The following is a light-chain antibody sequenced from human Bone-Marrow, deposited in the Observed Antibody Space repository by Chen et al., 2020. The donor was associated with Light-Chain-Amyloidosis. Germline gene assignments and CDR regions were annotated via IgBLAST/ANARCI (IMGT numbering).Light chain of an antibody. CDR1: SSDVGGYDY. J-gene: IGLJ3*02. CDR2: DVS. Sequence: QSALTQPRSVSGSPGQSVAISCTGTSSDVGGYDYVSWYQQHPGKAPKFMIYDVSKRPSGVPDRFSGSKSGNTASLTISGLQAEDEADYCCCSYAGSYTWVFGGGTKLTVL. V-gene: IGLV2-11*01. CDR3: CSYAGSYTWV.